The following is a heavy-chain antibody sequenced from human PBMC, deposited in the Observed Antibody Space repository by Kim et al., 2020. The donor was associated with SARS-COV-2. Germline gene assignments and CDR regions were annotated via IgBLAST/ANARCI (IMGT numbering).Heavy chain of an antibody. Sequence: ASVKVSCKASGYTFTGYYMHWVRQAPGQGPEGVGWINPNSGGTKYAPKFQGRVTMTRDTMTRDTSTSTAYMELSSLRSDDTAVYYWAYSISWNRELDYWGQGPRVTVSA. CDR2: INPNSGGT. J-gene: IGHJ4*02. CDR1: GYTFTGYY. CDR3: AYSISWNRELDY. V-gene: IGHV1-2*02. D-gene: IGHD2-2*01.